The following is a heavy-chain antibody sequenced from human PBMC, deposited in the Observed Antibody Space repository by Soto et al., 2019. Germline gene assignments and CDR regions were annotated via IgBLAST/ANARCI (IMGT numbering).Heavy chain of an antibody. J-gene: IGHJ4*02. CDR3: ASIAVAGFLDY. CDR1: GLTVSSKY. V-gene: IGHV3-53*04. D-gene: IGHD6-19*01. Sequence: GGSLRLSCGACGLTVSSKYMSWVRQAPGKGLEWVSVIYSGGSTYYADSVKGRFTISRHNSKNTLYLQMNSLRAEDTAVYYCASIAVAGFLDYWGQGTLVTVSS. CDR2: IYSGGST.